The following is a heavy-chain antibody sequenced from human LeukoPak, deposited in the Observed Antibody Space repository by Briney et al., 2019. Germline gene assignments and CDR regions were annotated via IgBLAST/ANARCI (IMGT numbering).Heavy chain of an antibody. CDR1: GGSISSYY. CDR2: IYYSGST. J-gene: IGHJ6*02. V-gene: IGHV4-59*01. Sequence: SETLSLTCTVSGGSISSYYWSWIRQPPGKGLEWIGYIYYSGSTNYNPSLKSRVTISVDTSKNQFSLKLSSVTAADTAVYYCAREVRGYSYGYWYYYYGMDVWGQGTTVTVSS. D-gene: IGHD5-18*01. CDR3: AREVRGYSYGYWYYYYGMDV.